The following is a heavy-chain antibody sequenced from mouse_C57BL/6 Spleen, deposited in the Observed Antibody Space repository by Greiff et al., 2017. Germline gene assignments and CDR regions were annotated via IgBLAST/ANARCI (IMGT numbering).Heavy chain of an antibody. V-gene: IGHV8-12*01. CDR1: GFSLSTSGMG. CDR3: ARSDYGSSAFAY. Sequence: QVTLKESGPGILQSSQTLSLTCSFSGFSLSTSGMGVSWIRQPSGKGLEWLAHIYWDDDKRYNPSLKSRLTISKDTSRNQVFLKITSVDTADTATYYCARSDYGSSAFAYWGQGTLVTVSA. CDR2: IYWDDDK. J-gene: IGHJ3*01. D-gene: IGHD1-1*01.